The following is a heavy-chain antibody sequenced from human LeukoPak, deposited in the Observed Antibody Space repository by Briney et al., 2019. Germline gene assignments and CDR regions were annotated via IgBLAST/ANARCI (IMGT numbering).Heavy chain of an antibody. CDR2: ISYDGSNK. V-gene: IGHV3-30*04. D-gene: IGHD4-23*01. J-gene: IGHJ6*02. CDR1: GFTFSSYA. CDR3: ASPYGGYFYYGMDV. Sequence: GRSLRLSCAASGFTFSSYAMHWVRQAPGKGLEWVAVISYDGSNKYYADSVKGRFTISRDNSKNTLYLQMNSLRAEDTAVYYCASPYGGYFYYGMDVWGQGTTVTVSS.